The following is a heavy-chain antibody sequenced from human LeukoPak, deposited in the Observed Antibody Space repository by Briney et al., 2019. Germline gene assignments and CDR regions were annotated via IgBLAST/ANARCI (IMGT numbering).Heavy chain of an antibody. CDR3: ARVRSGYYFDY. J-gene: IGHJ4*02. CDR1: GFNFSDFY. V-gene: IGHV3-11*01. Sequence: GGSLRLSCAASGFNFSDFYMGWIRQAPGKGLEWISSISNSGGAIYYSDSVKGRFTMSRDNAKNSLFLRVDSLRAEDTALYYCARVRSGYYFDYWGQGTLVTVSS. CDR2: ISNSGGAI. D-gene: IGHD3-22*01.